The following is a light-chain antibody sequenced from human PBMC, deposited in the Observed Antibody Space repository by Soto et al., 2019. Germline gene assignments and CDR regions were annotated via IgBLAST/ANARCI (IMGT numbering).Light chain of an antibody. CDR2: GAS. Sequence: IMMTQSTVTLSVSPGERATLSCRASQSVNSNLAWYQQKPGQAPRLLIYGASTRATGVPPRFSGSGSGTDFTLTISSLEPEDFGVYYCQQRSNWPRTFGQGTKVDIK. V-gene: IGKV3D-15*01. CDR3: QQRSNWPRT. J-gene: IGKJ1*01. CDR1: QSVNSN.